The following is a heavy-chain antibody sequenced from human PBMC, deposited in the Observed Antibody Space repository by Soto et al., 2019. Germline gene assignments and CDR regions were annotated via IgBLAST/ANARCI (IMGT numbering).Heavy chain of an antibody. CDR2: INGYNGDT. J-gene: IGHJ4*02. V-gene: IGHV1-18*04. D-gene: IGHD3-22*01. Sequence: ASVKVSCKTSDYTFTSFGITWVRQAPGQGLEWMGWINGYNGDTNYAQKFQGRVTMTTDTSTSTAYMELRSLRSDDTAVYYCARDRGSSGYSVYWGQGTLVTVSS. CDR1: DYTFTSFG. CDR3: ARDRGSSGYSVY.